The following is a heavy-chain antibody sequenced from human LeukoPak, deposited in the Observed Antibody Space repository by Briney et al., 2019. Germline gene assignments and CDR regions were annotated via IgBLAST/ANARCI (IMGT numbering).Heavy chain of an antibody. D-gene: IGHD3-22*01. Sequence: SETLSLTCTVSGGSISSYYWSWIRQPAGKGLEWIGRIYTSGSTNYNPSLKSRVTMSVDTSKNQFSLKLSSVTAADTAVYYCARGYAAYYYDSSGWSHAFDIWGQGTMVTVSS. V-gene: IGHV4-4*07. CDR2: IYTSGST. CDR1: GGSISSYY. J-gene: IGHJ3*02. CDR3: ARGYAAYYYDSSGWSHAFDI.